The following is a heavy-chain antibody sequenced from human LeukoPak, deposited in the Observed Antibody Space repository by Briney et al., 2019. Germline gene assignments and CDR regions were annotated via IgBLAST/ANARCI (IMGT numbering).Heavy chain of an antibody. D-gene: IGHD3-22*01. CDR1: GFSFNDYY. CDR3: ARDQYYYDSSAPPLY. Sequence: GGSLRLSCAASGFSFNDYYMSWIRQAPGKGLEWVSYISSSGNTIYYADSVKGRFTISRDNAKNSLYLQMNSLRAEDTAGYYCARDQYYYDSSAPPLYWGQGTLVTVSS. V-gene: IGHV3-11*01. CDR2: ISSSGNTI. J-gene: IGHJ4*02.